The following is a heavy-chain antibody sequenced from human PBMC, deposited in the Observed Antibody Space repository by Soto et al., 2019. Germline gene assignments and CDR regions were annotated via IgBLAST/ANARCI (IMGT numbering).Heavy chain of an antibody. CDR1: GFRFSDYS. CDR2: ISSGSSTI. J-gene: IGHJ3*02. Sequence: GGSLRLSCAASGFRFSDYSMNWVRQAPGKGLEWVSYISSGSSTINYAHSVKGRFVISRDNAKNSLSLQMDSLRGEDTAVYYCARGGYCTGNRCFDAFHIWGQGTMVTVSS. CDR3: ARGGYCTGNRCFDAFHI. D-gene: IGHD2-8*02. V-gene: IGHV3-48*01.